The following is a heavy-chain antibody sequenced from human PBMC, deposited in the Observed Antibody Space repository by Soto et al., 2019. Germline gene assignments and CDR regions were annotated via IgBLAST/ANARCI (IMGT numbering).Heavy chain of an antibody. Sequence: SVKVSCKASGGTFSSYAISWVRQAPGQGLEWMGWISANYGTANYAQKLQGRVTMTADTSTSTAYMELRSLRSDDTAVYYCARDDYGAHWGEGTLVTVSS. J-gene: IGHJ4*02. V-gene: IGHV1-69*06. CDR1: GGTFSSYA. CDR3: ARDDYGAH. CDR2: ISANYGTA. D-gene: IGHD4-17*01.